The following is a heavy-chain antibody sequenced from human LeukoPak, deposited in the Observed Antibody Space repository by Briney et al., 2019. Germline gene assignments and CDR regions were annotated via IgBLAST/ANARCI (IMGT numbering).Heavy chain of an antibody. V-gene: IGHV2-5*01. Sequence: SGPTLVNPTQTLTLTCTFSGVSLSTSGVGVGWIRQPPGKALEWLALIYWSDDKRYSPSLKSRLTITKDTSKNQVVLTMTNMDPVDTATYYCAHRGYCSSTSCYGRSRGWFDPWGQGTLVTVSS. CDR2: IYWSDDK. CDR3: AHRGYCSSTSCYGRSRGWFDP. D-gene: IGHD2-2*01. J-gene: IGHJ5*02. CDR1: GVSLSTSGVG.